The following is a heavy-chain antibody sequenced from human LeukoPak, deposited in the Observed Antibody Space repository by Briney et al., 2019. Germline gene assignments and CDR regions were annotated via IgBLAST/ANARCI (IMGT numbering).Heavy chain of an antibody. D-gene: IGHD3-10*01. V-gene: IGHV3-21*01. Sequence: PGGSLRLSCAASAFTFSSYEMNWVRQAPGKGLEWVSSIGSSSSYIYYADSVKGRFTISRDNAKNSLYLQMNSLRAEDTAVYYCARVRQGDYGSCFDYWGQGTLVTVSS. CDR1: AFTFSSYE. J-gene: IGHJ4*02. CDR3: ARVRQGDYGSCFDY. CDR2: IGSSSSYI.